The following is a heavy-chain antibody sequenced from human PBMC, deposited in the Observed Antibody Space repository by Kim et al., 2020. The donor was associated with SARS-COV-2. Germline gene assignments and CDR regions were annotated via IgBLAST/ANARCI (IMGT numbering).Heavy chain of an antibody. V-gene: IGHV1-8*01. Sequence: ASVKVSCKASGYTFTSYDINWVRQATGQGLEWMGWMNPNSGNTGYAQKFQGRVTMTRNTSISTAYMELSSLRSEDTAVYYCARGELLRYFDWLQPGGYGMDVWGQGTTVTVSS. CDR2: MNPNSGNT. CDR3: ARGELLRYFDWLQPGGYGMDV. D-gene: IGHD3-9*01. CDR1: GYTFTSYD. J-gene: IGHJ6*02.